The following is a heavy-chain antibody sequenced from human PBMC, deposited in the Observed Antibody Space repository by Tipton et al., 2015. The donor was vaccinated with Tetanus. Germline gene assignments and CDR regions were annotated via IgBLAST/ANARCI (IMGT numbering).Heavy chain of an antibody. Sequence: TLSLTCSVSGASLRGGDYHWSWIRQPPGKGLERLAYISGSGTSNSNYYLKSRITMTHDTSRNQFSLKLTAVTAADTAVYYCARANYDFPKKGPFDSWGQGTLVTVSS. J-gene: IGHJ4*02. CDR1: GASLRGGDYH. CDR3: ARANYDFPKKGPFDS. V-gene: IGHV4-61*08. CDR2: ISGSGTS. D-gene: IGHD3-3*01.